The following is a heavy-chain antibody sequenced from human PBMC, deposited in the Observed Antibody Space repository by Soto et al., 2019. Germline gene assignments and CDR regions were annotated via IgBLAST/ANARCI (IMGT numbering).Heavy chain of an antibody. D-gene: IGHD3-9*01. CDR2: ISYDGSNK. V-gene: IGHV3-30*18. CDR3: AKDGVRYFDWLMGSYFDY. CDR1: GFTFSSYG. Sequence: GGSLRLSCAASGFTFSSYGMHWVRQAPGKGLEWVAVISYDGSNKYYADSVKGRFTISRDNSKNTLYLQMNSLRAEDTAVYYCAKDGVRYFDWLMGSYFDYWGQGTLVTVSS. J-gene: IGHJ4*02.